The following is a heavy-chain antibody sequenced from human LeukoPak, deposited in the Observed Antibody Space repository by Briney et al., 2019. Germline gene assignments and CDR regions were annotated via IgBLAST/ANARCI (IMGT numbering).Heavy chain of an antibody. CDR3: ARSLVGATSWWFDP. Sequence: GASVKGSCKASGYTFTSYYMHWVRQAPGQGLEWMGMINPSGGTTVYAQEFQGRVTMTRDTSTSTLYMELSSLTSEDTAVYYCARSLVGATSWWFDPWGQGTLVTVSS. CDR1: GYTFTSYY. V-gene: IGHV1-46*01. D-gene: IGHD1-26*01. CDR2: INPSGGTT. J-gene: IGHJ5*02.